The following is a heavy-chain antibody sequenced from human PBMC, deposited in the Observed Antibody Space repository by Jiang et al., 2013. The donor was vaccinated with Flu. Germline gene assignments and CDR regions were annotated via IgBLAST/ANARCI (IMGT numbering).Heavy chain of an antibody. CDR2: IIPMLGTT. D-gene: IGHD3-10*01. V-gene: IGHV1-69*01. CDR3: AKFGGSGAPPYYYYNMDV. Sequence: SGAEVKKPGSSVKVSCTASGGNFRTYVISWVRQAPGQGLEWLGGIIPMLGTTNYAQNSQGRLIVSADESTSTAYMELRSLRSEDTAVYYCAKFGGSGAPPYYYYNMDVWGQGTPVTVSS. J-gene: IGHJ6*02. CDR1: GGNFRTYV.